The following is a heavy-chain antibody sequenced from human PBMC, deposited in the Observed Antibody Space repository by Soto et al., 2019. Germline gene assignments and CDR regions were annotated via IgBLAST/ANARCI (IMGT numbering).Heavy chain of an antibody. CDR1: GYTFTSYA. V-gene: IGHV1-3*01. CDR2: INAGNGNT. D-gene: IGHD2-2*02. Sequence: ASVKVSCKASGYTFTSYAMHWVRQAPGQRLEWMGWINAGNGNTKYSQEFQGRVTITRDTSASTAYMELSSLRSEDTAVYYCARGYRSDYFDYWGQGTLVTVSS. J-gene: IGHJ4*02. CDR3: ARGYRSDYFDY.